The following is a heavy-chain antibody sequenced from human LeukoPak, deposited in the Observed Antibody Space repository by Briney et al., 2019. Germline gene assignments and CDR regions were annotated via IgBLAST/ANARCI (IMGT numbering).Heavy chain of an antibody. D-gene: IGHD3-22*01. CDR1: GHTFTSYG. J-gene: IGHJ4*02. V-gene: IGHV1-18*01. CDR2: ISAHNGNT. CDR3: ARVQSSGYYPGLDY. Sequence: AASVKVSCKASGHTFTSYGISWVRQAPGQGLEWMGWISAHNGNTNYAQKLQGRVTMTTDTSTSTAYMELRSLRSDDTAVYYCARVQSSGYYPGLDYWGQGTLVTVSS.